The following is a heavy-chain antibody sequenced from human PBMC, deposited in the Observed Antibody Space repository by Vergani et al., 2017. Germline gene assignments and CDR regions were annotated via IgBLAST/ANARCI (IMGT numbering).Heavy chain of an antibody. D-gene: IGHD3-22*01. Sequence: QGQLAQSGAEVKKPGSSVKVSCKASGGTFSSNSISWVRQAPGQGVEWMGRIIPIFGTTSYAQKFQGRVTIPADESTSTAYMELSSLRSEDTAVYYCARSSGYYSYYFDFWGQGTMVTVSS. V-gene: IGHV1-69*13. CDR3: ARSSGYYSYYFDF. CDR1: GGTFSSNS. CDR2: IIPIFGTT. J-gene: IGHJ4*02.